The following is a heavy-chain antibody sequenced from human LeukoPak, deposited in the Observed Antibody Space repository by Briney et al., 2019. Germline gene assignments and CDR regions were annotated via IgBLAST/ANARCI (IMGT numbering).Heavy chain of an antibody. D-gene: IGHD3-10*01. CDR3: ARGGGRYYVDY. CDR2: INPNNGAT. V-gene: IGHV1-2*02. CDR1: GYTFIGYY. Sequence: ASVKVSCKSSGYTFIGYYMHWVRQAPGQGPEWMGWINPNNGATKYAQTFQGRVTMTRDTSISIVYMELSSLRSDDTAVYHCARGGGRYYVDYWGQGTLVTVSS. J-gene: IGHJ4*02.